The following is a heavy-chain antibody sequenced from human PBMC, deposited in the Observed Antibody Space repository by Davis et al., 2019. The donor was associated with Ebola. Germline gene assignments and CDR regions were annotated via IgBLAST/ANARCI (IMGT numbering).Heavy chain of an antibody. CDR3: ARLTYYYGSGSQNPRRYYFDY. CDR1: GGSISSSSYY. Sequence: PSETLSLTCTVSGGSISSSSYYWGWIRQPPGKGLEWIGYIYYSGSTNYNPSLKSRVTISVDTSKNQFSLKLSSVTAADTAVYYCARLTYYYGSGSQNPRRYYFDYWGQGTLVTVSS. V-gene: IGHV4-61*05. J-gene: IGHJ4*02. CDR2: IYYSGST. D-gene: IGHD3-10*01.